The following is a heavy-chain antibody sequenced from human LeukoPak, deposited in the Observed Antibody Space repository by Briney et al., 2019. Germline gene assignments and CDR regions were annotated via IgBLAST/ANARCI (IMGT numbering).Heavy chain of an antibody. CDR3: ARDCFRRAAAGNPVDY. D-gene: IGHD6-13*01. CDR1: GFTFSSYA. V-gene: IGHV3-30*04. Sequence: GGSLRLSCAASGFTFSSYAMHWVRQAPGKGLEWVAVISYDGSNKYYADSVKGRFTIFRDNSKNTLYLQMNSLRAEDTAVYYCARDCFRRAAAGNPVDYWGQGTLVTVSS. J-gene: IGHJ4*02. CDR2: ISYDGSNK.